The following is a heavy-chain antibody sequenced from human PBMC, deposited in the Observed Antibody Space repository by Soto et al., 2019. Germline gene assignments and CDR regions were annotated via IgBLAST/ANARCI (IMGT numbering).Heavy chain of an antibody. D-gene: IGHD6-19*01. CDR1: GFTFSSYA. CDR3: ASRSSGWYFDY. V-gene: IGHV3-23*01. Sequence: EVQLLESGGGLVQPGGSLRLSCAASGFTFSSYAMNWVRQAPGKGLEWVSGISGSGGSTYYADSVKGRFTISRDNSKNTLYLQMNSLRAEDTAVYYCASRSSGWYFDYWGQGTLVTVSS. J-gene: IGHJ4*02. CDR2: ISGSGGST.